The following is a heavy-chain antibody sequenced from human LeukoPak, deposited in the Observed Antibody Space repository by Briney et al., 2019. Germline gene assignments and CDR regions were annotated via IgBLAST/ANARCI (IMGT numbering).Heavy chain of an antibody. D-gene: IGHD3-10*01. CDR2: TYHGGST. Sequence: SGTLSLTCTVSGDSISGSNWWSWVRQPPGKGLEWIGETYHGGSTNYNPSLKSRVTISVDKSKNQFSLKLSSVTAADTAVYYCARDVYGSGSQNYFDFWGQGTLVTVSS. CDR3: ARDVYGSGSQNYFDF. J-gene: IGHJ4*02. V-gene: IGHV4-4*02. CDR1: GDSISGSNW.